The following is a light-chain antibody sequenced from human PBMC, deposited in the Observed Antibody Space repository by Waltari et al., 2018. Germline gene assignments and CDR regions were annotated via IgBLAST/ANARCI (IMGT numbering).Light chain of an antibody. CDR1: HRIRNW. CDR3: QQYNTYST. Sequence: DIQMTQSPSTLSASAGDRVTITCRASHRIRNWLAWYQQKPAKAPNLLIYDASDLRSGVPPRFSGSGSGTDFTLTISSLQPDDFATYYCQQYNTYSTFGQGTKVEIK. J-gene: IGKJ1*01. V-gene: IGKV1-5*01. CDR2: DAS.